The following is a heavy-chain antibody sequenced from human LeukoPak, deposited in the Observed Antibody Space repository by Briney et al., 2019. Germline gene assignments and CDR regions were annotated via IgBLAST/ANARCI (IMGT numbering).Heavy chain of an antibody. Sequence: PSETLSLTCTVSGGSISSYYWSWLRQPPGKGLEWIGYIYYSGSTNYNPSLKSRVTISVDTSKNQFSLKLSSVTAADTAVYYCARDSMAVAGTEIYYYYMDVWGKGTTVTVSS. CDR2: IYYSGST. V-gene: IGHV4-59*01. D-gene: IGHD6-19*01. CDR1: GGSISSYY. CDR3: ARDSMAVAGTEIYYYYMDV. J-gene: IGHJ6*03.